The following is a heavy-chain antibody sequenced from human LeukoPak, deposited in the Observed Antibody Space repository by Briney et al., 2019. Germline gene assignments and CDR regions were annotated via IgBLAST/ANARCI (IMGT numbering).Heavy chain of an antibody. D-gene: IGHD2-15*01. Sequence: ASVKVSCKASGYTFTGYYMHWVRQAPGQGLEWMGRINLNSGGTNYAQKFQGRVTMTRDTSISTAYMELSGLRSDDTAVYYCARVGCSGGSCAYYWFDPWGQGTLATVSS. J-gene: IGHJ5*02. CDR1: GYTFTGYY. CDR2: INLNSGGT. CDR3: ARVGCSGGSCAYYWFDP. V-gene: IGHV1-2*06.